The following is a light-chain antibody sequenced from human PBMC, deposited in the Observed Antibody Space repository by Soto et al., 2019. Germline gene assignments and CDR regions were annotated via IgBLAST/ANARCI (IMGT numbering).Light chain of an antibody. CDR1: SSNIGTRYD. CDR3: QSYDTSLSAVV. CDR2: RNS. J-gene: IGLJ2*01. V-gene: IGLV1-40*01. Sequence: QTVLTQPPSVSGAPGQRVTISCTGSSSNIGTRYDVHWYQQRPGTAPKLLISRNSNRPSGVPDRFSGFKSGTSASLAITGLRAEDEADYYCQSYDTSLSAVVFGGGTQLTVL.